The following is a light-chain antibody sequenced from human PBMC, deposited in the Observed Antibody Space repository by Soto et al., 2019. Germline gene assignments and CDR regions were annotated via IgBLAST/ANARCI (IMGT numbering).Light chain of an antibody. CDR3: QQYGSAPPIT. CDR2: GAS. V-gene: IGKV3-20*01. J-gene: IGKJ5*01. Sequence: EIELPQSLRPRSFSPGERPSLSYRGIQSVSSSYLAWYQQKPGQAPRLLIYGASSRATGIPDRFSGSGSGTDFTLTISRLEPEDFAVYYCQQYGSAPPITFGQGTRLEIK. CDR1: QSVSSSY.